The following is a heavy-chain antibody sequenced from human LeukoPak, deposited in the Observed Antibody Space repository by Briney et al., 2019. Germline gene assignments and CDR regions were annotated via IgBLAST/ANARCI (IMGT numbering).Heavy chain of an antibody. Sequence: SETLSLTCTVSGGSMKNYYGSWIRQAPGKGLEWIAYIYYTGSTYYNPSLKSRVTMSVDTSVNQFSLRLSSVTAADTAVYFCARHISGAATLDWGQGTLVTVSS. CDR1: GGSMKNYY. D-gene: IGHD3-3*02. CDR2: IYYTGST. J-gene: IGHJ4*02. CDR3: ARHISGAATLD. V-gene: IGHV4-59*08.